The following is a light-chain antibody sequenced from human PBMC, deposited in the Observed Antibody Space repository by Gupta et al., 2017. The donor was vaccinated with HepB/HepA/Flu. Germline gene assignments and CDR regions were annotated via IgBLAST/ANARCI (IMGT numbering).Light chain of an antibody. CDR2: DVT. CDR3: SSYTSRSTLV. J-gene: IGLJ2*01. V-gene: IGLV2-14*03. CDR1: SSDVGGYDY. Sequence: QSALTQPASVSGSPGQSITISCTGTSSDVGGYDYVSWYQQHPGKPPKLMIYDVTNRPSGVSNRFSGSKSGNTASLTISGLQAEDEADYYCSSYTSRSTLVFGGGTKLTVL.